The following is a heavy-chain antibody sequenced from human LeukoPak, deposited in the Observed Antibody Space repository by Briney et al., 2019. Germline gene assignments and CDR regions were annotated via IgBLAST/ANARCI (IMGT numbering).Heavy chain of an antibody. D-gene: IGHD3-22*01. J-gene: IGHJ4*02. Sequence: GGSLRLSCAVSGITLSNYGMSWVRPAPGKGREWVAGISGSGGRTNYADSVKGRFTISRDTPKTTLYLQMTSLRAEDTAVYFCAKRGVVIRVILVGFHKEAYYFASWGQGALVTVSS. V-gene: IGHV3-23*01. CDR3: AKRGVVIRVILVGFHKEAYYFAS. CDR2: ISGSGGRT. CDR1: GITLSNYG.